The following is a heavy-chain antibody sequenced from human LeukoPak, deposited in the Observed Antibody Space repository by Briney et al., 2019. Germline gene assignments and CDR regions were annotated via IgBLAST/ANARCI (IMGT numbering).Heavy chain of an antibody. CDR3: ARVKQQLVYGMDV. CDR2: INHSGST. Sequence: SETLSLTCAVYGGSFSGYYWSWIRQPPGKGLEWIGEINHSGSTNYNPSLKSRITISVDTSKNQFSLKLSSVTAADTAVYYCARVKQQLVYGMDVWGQGTTVTVSS. J-gene: IGHJ6*02. D-gene: IGHD6-13*01. V-gene: IGHV4-34*01. CDR1: GGSFSGYY.